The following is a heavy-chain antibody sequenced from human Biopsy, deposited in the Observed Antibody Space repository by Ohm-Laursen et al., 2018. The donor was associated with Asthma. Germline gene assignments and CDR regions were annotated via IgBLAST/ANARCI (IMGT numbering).Heavy chain of an antibody. CDR3: ALSQDSGFDDHSPSWFDP. CDR2: FFLADSN. CDR1: AFSLRTPAVG. Sequence: TQSRSLTCSFSAFSLRTPAVGVGWIRQSPLKALEWPALFFLADSNLFRSSLKRRLTITNDPSKNQVVFTMTKMDPVDSGTYYCALSQDSGFDDHSPSWFDPWGQGTLVTVSA. V-gene: IGHV2-5*02. D-gene: IGHD3-9*01. J-gene: IGHJ5*02.